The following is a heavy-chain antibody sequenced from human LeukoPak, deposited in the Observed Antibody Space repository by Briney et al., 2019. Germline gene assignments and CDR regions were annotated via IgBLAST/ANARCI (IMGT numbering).Heavy chain of an antibody. CDR2: IYYSGST. D-gene: IGHD6-19*01. V-gene: IGHV4-59*01. CDR3: ARDQGAGTYDY. CDR1: GGSISSYY. Sequence: PETLSLTCTVSGGSISSYYWSWIRQPPGKGLEWIGYIYYSGSTNYNPSLKSRVTISVDTSKNQFSLKLSSVTAADTAVYYCARDQGAGTYDYWGQGTLVTVSS. J-gene: IGHJ4*02.